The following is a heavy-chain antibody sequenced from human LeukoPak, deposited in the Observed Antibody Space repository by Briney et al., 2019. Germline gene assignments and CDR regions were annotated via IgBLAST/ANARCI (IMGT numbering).Heavy chain of an antibody. CDR2: ISYDGSNK. V-gene: IGHV3-30-3*01. CDR1: GFTFSRYA. D-gene: IGHD3-10*01. J-gene: IGHJ3*02. CDR3: ARDRLLWFGELLTGGAFDI. Sequence: GGSLRLSCAASGFTFSRYAMHWVRQAPGKGLEWVAVISYDGSNKYYADSVKGRFTISRDNSKNTLYLQMNSLRAEDTAVYYCARDRLLWFGELLTGGAFDIWGQGTMVTVSS.